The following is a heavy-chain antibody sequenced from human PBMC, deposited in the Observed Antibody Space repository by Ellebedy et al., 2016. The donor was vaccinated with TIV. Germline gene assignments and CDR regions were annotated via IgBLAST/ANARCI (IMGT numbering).Heavy chain of an antibody. J-gene: IGHJ6*02. CDR2: INTDGSST. Sequence: GESLKISCAASGFTSSSHWMHWVRQAPGKGLVWVSRINTDGSSTTYADSVKGRFTISRDNAKSTLYLQMNNLRAEDTAVYYCVRGAAFRPRYYGMDVWGQGTTVTVSS. D-gene: IGHD3-3*02. CDR3: VRGAAFRPRYYGMDV. V-gene: IGHV3-74*01. CDR1: GFTSSSHW.